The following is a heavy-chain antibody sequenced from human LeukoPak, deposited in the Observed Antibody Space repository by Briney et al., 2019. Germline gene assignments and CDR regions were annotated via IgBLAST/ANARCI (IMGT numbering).Heavy chain of an antibody. D-gene: IGHD6-13*01. CDR1: GGSISSSSYY. V-gene: IGHV4-39*01. J-gene: IGHJ4*02. CDR2: IYYSGST. CDR3: ASPLGSYSSSWYHFDY. Sequence: SETLSLTCTVSGGSISSSSYYWGWIRQPPGKGLEWIGSIYYSGSTYYNPSLKSRVTISVDTSKNQFSLKLSSVTAADTAVYYCASPLGSYSSSWYHFDYWGQGTLVTVSS.